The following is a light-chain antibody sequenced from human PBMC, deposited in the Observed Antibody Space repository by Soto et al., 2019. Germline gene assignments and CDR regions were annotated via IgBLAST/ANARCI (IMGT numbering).Light chain of an antibody. CDR1: QGNYGW. CDR3: QQYQRYWT. CDR2: DAS. J-gene: IGKJ1*01. Sequence: IQPSQVPVNPSATFGDKITIPCRASQGNYGWLAWYQQKPGKAPKLLIFDASTLESGVPPRFTGSGSGTEFTLSISNLQPDDFATYYCQQYQRYWTFGHGTKVEVK. V-gene: IGKV1-5*01.